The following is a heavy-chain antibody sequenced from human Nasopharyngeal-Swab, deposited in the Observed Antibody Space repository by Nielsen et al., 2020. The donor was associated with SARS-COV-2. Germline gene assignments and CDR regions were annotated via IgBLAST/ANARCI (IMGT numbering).Heavy chain of an antibody. J-gene: IGHJ4*02. CDR3: GRAGSYRIDY. V-gene: IGHV3-74*01. CDR1: GFTFSSYW. CDR2: INSDGRTK. Sequence: GGSLRLSCVASGFTFSSYWMQWVRQPPGKGLEWVARINSDGRTKDHADSLQGSFTIARDNAKNEVYFQLNGLRDEDTAVYYCGRAGSYRIDYWGQGTLVTVSS. D-gene: IGHD1-14*01.